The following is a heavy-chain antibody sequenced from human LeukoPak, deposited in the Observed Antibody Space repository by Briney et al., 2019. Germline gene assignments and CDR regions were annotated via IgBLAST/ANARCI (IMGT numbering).Heavy chain of an antibody. J-gene: IGHJ6*03. V-gene: IGHV3-11*01. CDR3: ARKGSSSSWSYYMDV. CDR2: ISSSGSTI. Sequence: PGGSLRLSCAASGFTFSDYYMSWVRQAPGKGLEWVSHISSSGSTIYYTDSVKGRFTISRDNAKNSLYLQMNSLRAEDTAVYYCARKGSSSSWSYYMDVWGKGTTVTVSS. CDR1: GFTFSDYY. D-gene: IGHD6-13*01.